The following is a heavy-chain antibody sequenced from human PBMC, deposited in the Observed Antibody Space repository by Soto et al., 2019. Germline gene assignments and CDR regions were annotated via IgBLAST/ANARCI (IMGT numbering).Heavy chain of an antibody. V-gene: IGHV1-69*01. CDR1: GGTFRSYG. J-gene: IGHJ4*02. CDR2: IMPVLGAA. CDR3: ARNEGTTAVMRFCDS. D-gene: IGHD4-17*01. Sequence: QVQLVQSGAEVKRPGSSVKVSCKTSGGTFRSYGISWVRQAPGQGLEWMGGIMPVLGAAHYPQKFQGRVTITADESTSTAYMELSRLRSEDTALYYCARNEGTTAVMRFCDSWGQGTLVTVSS.